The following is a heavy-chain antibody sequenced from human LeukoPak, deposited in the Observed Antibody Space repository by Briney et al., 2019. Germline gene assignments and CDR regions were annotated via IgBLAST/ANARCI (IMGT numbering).Heavy chain of an antibody. CDR1: GFTFSSYW. J-gene: IGHJ4*02. V-gene: IGHV3-7*01. Sequence: PGGSLRLSCAASGFTFSSYWMSWVRQAPGKGLEWVANIKQDGSEKYYVDSVKGRFTISRDNAKNSLYLQMNSLRAEDTAVYYCARVLVVPTSADYLDSWGQGTLVTVSS. CDR3: ARVLVVPTSADYLDS. D-gene: IGHD2-2*01. CDR2: IKQDGSEK.